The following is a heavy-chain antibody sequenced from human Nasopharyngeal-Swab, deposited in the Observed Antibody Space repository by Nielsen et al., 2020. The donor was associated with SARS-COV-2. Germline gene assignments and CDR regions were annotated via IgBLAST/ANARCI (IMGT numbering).Heavy chain of an antibody. Sequence: SQTLSLTCAVSGGSFSANYWGWIRQPPGKGLEWIGEISHSGSTNYNPSLKSRVTISVDTSKGQFSLKLTSVTAADTSVYYCARGLSGVVPAPILGLGPYYYFYYMDVWGKGTTVTVSS. J-gene: IGHJ6*03. CDR3: ARGLSGVVPAPILGLGPYYYFYYMDV. D-gene: IGHD2-2*01. CDR2: ISHSGST. CDR1: GGSFSANY. V-gene: IGHV4-34*01.